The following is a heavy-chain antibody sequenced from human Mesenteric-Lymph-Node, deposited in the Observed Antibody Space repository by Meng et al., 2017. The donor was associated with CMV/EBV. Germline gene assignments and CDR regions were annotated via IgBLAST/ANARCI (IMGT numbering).Heavy chain of an antibody. CDR3: AKDKNLYGGAARPHYFDY. J-gene: IGHJ4*02. D-gene: IGHD6-6*01. Sequence: GESLKISCAASGFTFSSYSMNWVRQAPGKGLEWVSSISSSSSYIYYADSVKGRFTISRDNSKNTLYLQMNSLRAEDTAVYYCAKDKNLYGGAARPHYFDYWGQGTLVTVSS. V-gene: IGHV3-21*04. CDR1: GFTFSSYS. CDR2: ISSSSSYI.